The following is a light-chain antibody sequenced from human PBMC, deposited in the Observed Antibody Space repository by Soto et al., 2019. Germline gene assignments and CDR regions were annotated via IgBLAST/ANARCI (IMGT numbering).Light chain of an antibody. V-gene: IGKV1-39*01. CDR2: EAS. J-gene: IGKJ2*01. Sequence: DIPMSQSPSSLSASVGDSVTISCRASQNINKNLNWYQQKSGKAPSLLIYEASTFQSGVPSRFRGSGSVTDFTLAITNLQPEDFATYYCQQSFHTPYTFGQGTKLEI. CDR3: QQSFHTPYT. CDR1: QNINKN.